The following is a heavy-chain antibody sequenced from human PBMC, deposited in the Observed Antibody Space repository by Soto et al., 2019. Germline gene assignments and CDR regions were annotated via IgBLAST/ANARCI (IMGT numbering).Heavy chain of an antibody. V-gene: IGHV4-38-2*02. CDR1: GYYIGSGYY. J-gene: IGHJ4*02. Sequence: DTLSLTGAVSGYYIGSGYYWGWIRQPPGKGLEWIGSIYHSGSTYYNPSLKSRVTISVDTSKNQFSLKLSSVTAADTAVYYCARDRSDDSSGYYPYFDYCGQGTMVTVSS. D-gene: IGHD3-22*01. CDR3: ARDRSDDSSGYYPYFDY. CDR2: IYHSGST.